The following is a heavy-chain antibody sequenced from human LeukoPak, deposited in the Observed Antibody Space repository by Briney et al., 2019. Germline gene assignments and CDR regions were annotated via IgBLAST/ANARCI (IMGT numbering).Heavy chain of an antibody. CDR3: AKPRIAAADRPPDY. CDR1: GFTFSSYA. D-gene: IGHD6-13*01. Sequence: GGSLRLSCEASGFTFSSYAMSWVRQAPGKGLEWVSAISGSGGSTYYADSVKGRFTISRDNSKNTLYLQMNSLRAEDTAVYYCAKPRIAAADRPPDYWGQGTLVTVSS. CDR2: ISGSGGST. J-gene: IGHJ4*02. V-gene: IGHV3-23*01.